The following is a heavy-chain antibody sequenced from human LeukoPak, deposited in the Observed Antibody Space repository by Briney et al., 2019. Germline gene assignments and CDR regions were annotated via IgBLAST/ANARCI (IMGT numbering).Heavy chain of an antibody. CDR3: AKGPTYYYDSSGYLED. Sequence: PGGSLRLSCAASGFTVSSNYMSWVRQAPGKGLEWVSAISGSGGTTNYADSVKGRFTISRDNSKNTLHLQMNSLGAEDTAIYYCAKGPTYYYDSSGYLEDWGRGTLVTVSS. CDR2: ISGSGGTT. D-gene: IGHD3-22*01. CDR1: GFTVSSNY. J-gene: IGHJ4*02. V-gene: IGHV3-23*01.